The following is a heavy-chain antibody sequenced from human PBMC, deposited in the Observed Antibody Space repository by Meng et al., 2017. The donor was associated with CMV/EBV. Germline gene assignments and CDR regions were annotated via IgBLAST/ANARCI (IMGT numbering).Heavy chain of an antibody. D-gene: IGHD3-22*01. CDR2: IYYSGST. J-gene: IGHJ4*02. CDR3: ARAAPDYYDSSGPPDY. CDR1: GGSISSGDYY. V-gene: IGHV4-30-4*08. Sequence: GQLPGSGPGLWKPSLPLSLTCTASGGSISSGDYYWSWIRQPPGKGLEWIGYIYYSGSTYYNPSLKSRVTISVDTSKNQFSLKLSSVTAADTAVYYCARAAPDYYDSSGPPDYWGQGTLVTVSS.